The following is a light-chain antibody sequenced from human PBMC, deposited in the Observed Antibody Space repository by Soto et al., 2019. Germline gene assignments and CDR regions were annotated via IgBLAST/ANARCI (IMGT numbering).Light chain of an antibody. CDR1: QGIKNK. Sequence: TQSPSSLSASVGDRVTITCRASQGIKNKLAWYQQKPGQAPRLLIYGASSRATGIPDRFSGSGSGTDFTLTITRLEPEDLAVYYCQQYDGSPITFGHGTRLEIK. J-gene: IGKJ5*01. CDR3: QQYDGSPIT. V-gene: IGKV3-20*01. CDR2: GAS.